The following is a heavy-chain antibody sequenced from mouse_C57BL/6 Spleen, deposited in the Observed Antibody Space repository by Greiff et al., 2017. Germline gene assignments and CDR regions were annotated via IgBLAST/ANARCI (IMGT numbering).Heavy chain of an antibody. Sequence: QVQLQQPGAELVKPGASVKMSCKASGYTFTSYWITWVKQRPGQGLEWIGDIYPGSGSTNYNEKFKSKATLTVDTSSSTAYMQLSSLTSEDAAVYYYARGGGYYGYFDVWGTGTTVTVSS. CDR2: IYPGSGST. V-gene: IGHV1-55*01. D-gene: IGHD2-2*01. CDR3: ARGGGYYGYFDV. J-gene: IGHJ1*03. CDR1: GYTFTSYW.